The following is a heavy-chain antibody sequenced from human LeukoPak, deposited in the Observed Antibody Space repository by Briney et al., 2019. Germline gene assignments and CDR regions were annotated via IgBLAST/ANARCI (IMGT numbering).Heavy chain of an antibody. CDR1: GFTFSSYS. J-gene: IGHJ4*02. CDR3: AREDTAMVMGY. D-gene: IGHD5-18*01. Sequence: PGGSLRLSCAASGFTFSSYSMNWVRQAPGRGLEWVSYISSSSSTIYYADSVKRRFTISRDNAKNSLYLQMNSLRAEDTAVYYCAREDTAMVMGYWGQGTLVTVSS. V-gene: IGHV3-48*01. CDR2: ISSSSSTI.